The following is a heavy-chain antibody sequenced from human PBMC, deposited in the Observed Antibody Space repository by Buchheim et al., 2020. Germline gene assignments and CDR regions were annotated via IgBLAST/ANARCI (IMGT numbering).Heavy chain of an antibody. Sequence: QVQLVESGGGVVQPGRSLRLSCAASGFTFSSYGMHWVRQAPGKGLEWVAVIWYDGSNKYYADSVKGRFTISRDNSKNTLYLQMNSLRAEDTAVYYCARPYCSSTSCYTDTEEYGMDVWGQGTT. CDR2: IWYDGSNK. J-gene: IGHJ6*02. CDR1: GFTFSSYG. CDR3: ARPYCSSTSCYTDTEEYGMDV. D-gene: IGHD2-2*02. V-gene: IGHV3-33*01.